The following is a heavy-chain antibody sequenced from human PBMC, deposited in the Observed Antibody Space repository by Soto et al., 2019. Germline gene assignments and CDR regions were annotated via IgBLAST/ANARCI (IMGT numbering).Heavy chain of an antibody. Sequence: QVRLVQSGAEVKKPGSSVKVSCKASGSTISSYVIAWVRQAPGQSLEWMGGIITITGPANYAQKFPGRPTITADEATSTAYTELSSLRPEDTAVYYCAREYYGSGTDGYYGMDVWGQGTTVTVSS. D-gene: IGHD3-10*01. CDR1: GSTISSYV. J-gene: IGHJ6*02. CDR2: IITITGPA. V-gene: IGHV1-69*01. CDR3: AREYYGSGTDGYYGMDV.